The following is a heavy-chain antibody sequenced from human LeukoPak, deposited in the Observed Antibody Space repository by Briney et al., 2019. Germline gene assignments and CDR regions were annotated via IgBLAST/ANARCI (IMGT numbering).Heavy chain of an antibody. Sequence: ASVKVSCKASGYTFTSYFMHWVRQAPGQGLEWMGIINPSGGSTSYAQKFQGRVTMTRDTSTNTVYMELSSLRSEDTAVYYCARPSSGRIDYWGQGTLVTVSS. V-gene: IGHV1-46*01. CDR2: INPSGGST. CDR3: ARPSSGRIDY. D-gene: IGHD1-26*01. J-gene: IGHJ4*02. CDR1: GYTFTSYF.